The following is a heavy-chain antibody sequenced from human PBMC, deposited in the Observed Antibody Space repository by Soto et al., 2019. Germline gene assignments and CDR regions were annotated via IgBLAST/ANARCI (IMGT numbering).Heavy chain of an antibody. D-gene: IGHD3-16*01. V-gene: IGHV3-33*01. CDR1: GFTFSNYG. Sequence: LRLSCAASGFTFSNYGMHWVRQAPGKGLEWVAVIWNDGSNKFYADSVKGRFTISRDNSKNTLYLQMNSLRAEDTAVYYCARPYDYVWGNYPYWGQGTLVTVSS. J-gene: IGHJ4*02. CDR2: IWNDGSNK. CDR3: ARPYDYVWGNYPY.